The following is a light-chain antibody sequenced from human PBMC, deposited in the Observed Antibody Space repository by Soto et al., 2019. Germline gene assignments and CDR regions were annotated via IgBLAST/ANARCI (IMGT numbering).Light chain of an antibody. CDR2: GAS. Sequence: EIVMTQSPATLSESPGERATLSCGASQSVSSNLAWYQQKPGQAPRLLIYGASTRVTGIPARFSGSGSGTEFTLSISSLQSEDFAVYYCQQYNNWLSWTFGQGTRVEIK. J-gene: IGKJ1*01. CDR1: QSVSSN. CDR3: QQYNNWLSWT. V-gene: IGKV3-15*01.